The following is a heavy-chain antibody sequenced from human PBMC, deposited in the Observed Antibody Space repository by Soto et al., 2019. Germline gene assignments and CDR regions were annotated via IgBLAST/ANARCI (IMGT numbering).Heavy chain of an antibody. J-gene: IGHJ4*02. Sequence: PRLSCAASGFTFSSYAMSWVRQAPGKGLEWVSAISGSGGSTYYADSVKGRFTISRDNSKNTLYLQMNSLRAEDTAVYYCAKDSTPSYDYGDYYFDYWGQGTLVTVSS. V-gene: IGHV3-23*01. CDR1: GFTFSSYA. D-gene: IGHD4-17*01. CDR3: AKDSTPSYDYGDYYFDY. CDR2: ISGSGGST.